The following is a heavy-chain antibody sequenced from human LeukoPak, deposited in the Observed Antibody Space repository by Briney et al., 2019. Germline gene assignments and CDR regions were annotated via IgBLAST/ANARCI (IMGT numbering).Heavy chain of an antibody. CDR1: GASINSHY. D-gene: IGHD2-15*01. Sequence: SETLSLTCTVSGASINSHYWSWIRQPAGKGLEWIGRIYISGSTNYNSSLQSRVTMSVDASKNQFSLKLTSVTAADTAVYYCARALNPLPGTYYFDYWGQGTLVTVSS. J-gene: IGHJ4*02. V-gene: IGHV4-4*07. CDR3: ARALNPLPGTYYFDY. CDR2: IYISGST.